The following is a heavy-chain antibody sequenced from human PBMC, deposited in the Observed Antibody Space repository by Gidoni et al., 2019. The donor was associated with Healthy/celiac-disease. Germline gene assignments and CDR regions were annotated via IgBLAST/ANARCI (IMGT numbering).Heavy chain of an antibody. CDR2: INHSGST. V-gene: IGHV4-34*01. Sequence: QVQLQQWGAGLLKPSETLSLTCAVYGGSFSGYYWSWIRQPPGKGLEWIGEINHSGSTNYNPSLKSRVTISVDTSKNQFSLKLSSVTAADTAVYYCARRVAAAGTPYYYYYYMDVWGKGTTVTVSS. CDR1: GGSFSGYY. CDR3: ARRVAAAGTPYYYYYYMDV. J-gene: IGHJ6*03. D-gene: IGHD6-13*01.